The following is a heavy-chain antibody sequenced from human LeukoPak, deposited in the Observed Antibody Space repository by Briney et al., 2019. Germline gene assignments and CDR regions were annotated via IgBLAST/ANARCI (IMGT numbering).Heavy chain of an antibody. CDR3: ARFRRDGYPFVY. Sequence: SETLSLTCTVSGGSISSYYWNWIRQPPGKGLEWIGYIFYSGSTNYNPSLKSRVTILLDTSKNQFSLKLSSVTAADTAVYYCARFRRDGYPFVYWGQGTLVTVSS. V-gene: IGHV4-59*01. CDR1: GGSISSYY. J-gene: IGHJ4*02. CDR2: IFYSGST. D-gene: IGHD5-24*01.